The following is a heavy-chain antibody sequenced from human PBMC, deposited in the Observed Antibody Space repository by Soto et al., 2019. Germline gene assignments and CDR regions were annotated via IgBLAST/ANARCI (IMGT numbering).Heavy chain of an antibody. CDR2: ISGSGGST. CDR3: AKQIPVGPITIFGVVTPYYFDY. Sequence: GGSLRLSCAASGFTFSSYSMSWVSKATGKGLEWVSAISGSGGSTYYADSVKGRFTISRDNSKNTLYLQMNSLRAEDTAVYYCAKQIPVGPITIFGVVTPYYFDYWGQGTLVTVSS. CDR1: GFTFSSYS. D-gene: IGHD3-3*01. J-gene: IGHJ4*02. V-gene: IGHV3-23*01.